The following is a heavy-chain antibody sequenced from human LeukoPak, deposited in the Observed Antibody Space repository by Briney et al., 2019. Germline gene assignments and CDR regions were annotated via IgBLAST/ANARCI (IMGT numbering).Heavy chain of an antibody. CDR1: GFTFSSYG. D-gene: IGHD3-9*01. CDR3: AKELRYFDWLSPFDY. V-gene: IGHV3-30*02. CDR2: IRYDGSNK. Sequence: PGGSLRLSCAVSGFTFSSYGMRWVRQAPGKGLEWVAFIRYDGSNKYYADSVKGRFTISRDNSKNTLYLQMNSLRAEDTAVYYCAKELRYFDWLSPFDYWGQGTLVTVSS. J-gene: IGHJ4*02.